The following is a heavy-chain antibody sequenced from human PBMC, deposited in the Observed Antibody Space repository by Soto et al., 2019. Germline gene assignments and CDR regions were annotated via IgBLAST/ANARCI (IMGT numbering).Heavy chain of an antibody. D-gene: IGHD3-3*01. J-gene: IGHJ5*02. CDR2: INPNSGGT. Sequence: ASVKVSCKASGYTFTGYYIHWVRPAPGQGLAWMGWINPNSGGTNYAQRFQGWVTMTRDTSISTAYMELSRLRSDDTAGYYCAIDGRGRFRSGSNCGDHWGQGTLVTVSS. CDR1: GYTFTGYY. V-gene: IGHV1-2*04. CDR3: AIDGRGRFRSGSNCGDH.